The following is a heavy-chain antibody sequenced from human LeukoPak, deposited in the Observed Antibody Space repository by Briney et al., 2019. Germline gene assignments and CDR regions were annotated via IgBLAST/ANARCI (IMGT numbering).Heavy chain of an antibody. Sequence: SVKVSCKAPGGTFSAYGISWVRQAPGQGLEWMGGIIPMFDKTDYAQKFQGRVTITADKSASTAHMELSSLRSEDTAVYYCARDPVAELNYFDYWGQGTLVTVSS. CDR3: ARDPVAELNYFDY. D-gene: IGHD1-26*01. J-gene: IGHJ4*02. V-gene: IGHV1-69*06. CDR2: IIPMFDKT. CDR1: GGTFSAYG.